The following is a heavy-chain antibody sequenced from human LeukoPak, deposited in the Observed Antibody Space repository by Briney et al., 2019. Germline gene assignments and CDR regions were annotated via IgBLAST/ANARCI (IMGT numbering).Heavy chain of an antibody. Sequence: PWGSLRLSCAASGFTFSSYWMSWVRQAPGKGLEWVASIKRDGSVKKYVDSVQGRFTVSRDNTKNSLYLQMNSLRADDTAVYYCARLSGGITVFDLWGQGTLVTVSS. CDR2: IKRDGSVK. CDR3: ARLSGGITVFDL. J-gene: IGHJ4*02. D-gene: IGHD1-20*01. V-gene: IGHV3-7*01. CDR1: GFTFSSYW.